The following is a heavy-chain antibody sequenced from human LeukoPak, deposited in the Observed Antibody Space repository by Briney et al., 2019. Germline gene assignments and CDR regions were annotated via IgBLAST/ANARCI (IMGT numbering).Heavy chain of an antibody. CDR3: ARVVAGVEWLGLFDY. V-gene: IGHV4-59*01. J-gene: IGHJ4*02. Sequence: PSETLSLTCAVYGGSFSGYYWSWIRQPPGKGLEWIGYIYYSGSTNYNPSLKSRVTISVDTSKNQFSLKLNSVTAADTAVYYCARVVAGVEWLGLFDYWGQGTLVTVSS. CDR2: IYYSGST. D-gene: IGHD6-19*01. CDR1: GGSFSGYY.